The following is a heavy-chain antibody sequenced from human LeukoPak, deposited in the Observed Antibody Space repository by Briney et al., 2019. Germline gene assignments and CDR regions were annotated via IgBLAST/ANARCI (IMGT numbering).Heavy chain of an antibody. V-gene: IGHV3-7*01. D-gene: IGHD2/OR15-2a*01. Sequence: GGSLRLSCEASGFIFSRHWMSWVRQAPGKGPEWVANIKQDGSERYYVGSVKGRFTISRDNAKNLLYLQMNGLRAEDTALYYCARDGGHSTDFDYWGQGTLVTVSS. CDR2: IKQDGSER. CDR1: GFIFSRHW. CDR3: ARDGGHSTDFDY. J-gene: IGHJ4*02.